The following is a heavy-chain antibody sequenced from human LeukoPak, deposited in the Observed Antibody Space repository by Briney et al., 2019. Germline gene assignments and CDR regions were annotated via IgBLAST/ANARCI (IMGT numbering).Heavy chain of an antibody. CDR1: GFTVSSNY. Sequence: GGSLRLSCAASGFTVSSNYMSWVRQAPGKGLEWVSVIYSGGSTYYADSVKGRFTISRDNSKNTLYLQMNSLRAEDTAVYYCARGPLYYDFWSGYYTGKDEDWFDPWGQGTLVTVSS. D-gene: IGHD3-3*01. V-gene: IGHV3-53*01. CDR2: IYSGGST. CDR3: ARGPLYYDFWSGYYTGKDEDWFDP. J-gene: IGHJ5*02.